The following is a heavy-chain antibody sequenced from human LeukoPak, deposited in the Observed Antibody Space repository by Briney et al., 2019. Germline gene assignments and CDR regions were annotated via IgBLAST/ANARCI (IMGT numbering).Heavy chain of an antibody. CDR2: INPNSGGT. D-gene: IGHD5-12*01. CDR1: GYTFIGYY. V-gene: IGHV1-2*02. J-gene: IGHJ4*02. Sequence: ASVKVSCKASGYTFIGYYMHWVRQAPGQGLEWMGWINPNSGGTNYAQRFQGRVTMTRDTSISTAYMELSRLRSDDTAVYYCAREDIVATMGYYFDYWGQGTLVTVSS. CDR3: AREDIVATMGYYFDY.